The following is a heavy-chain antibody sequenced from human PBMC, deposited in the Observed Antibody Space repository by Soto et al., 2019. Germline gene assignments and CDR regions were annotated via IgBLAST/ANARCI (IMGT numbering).Heavy chain of an antibody. V-gene: IGHV1-3*01. CDR3: ARGATFWVIVGGYFDS. CDR2: INAGNEGT. D-gene: IGHD2-21*01. CDR1: GYTFSMNT. J-gene: IGHJ4*02. Sequence: QVQLVQSGAEVKKPGASVKISCRASGYTFSMNTIQWVRQAPGQRLEWMGWINAGNEGTKYSQNFQGRITITRDTSASTAYMELSSLTSEDTAVYFCARGATFWVIVGGYFDSWGQGTLITVSS.